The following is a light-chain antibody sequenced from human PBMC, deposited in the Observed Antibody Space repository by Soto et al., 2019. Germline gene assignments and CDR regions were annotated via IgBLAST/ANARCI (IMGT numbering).Light chain of an antibody. CDR1: QSVGSSQ. CDR3: RQYGSSPRT. Sequence: EIVLTQSPGTLSLSPGERATLSCRASQSVGSSQLAWYQQKPGQAPRLVMYGASSRATDTPDRFSGSGSGTDFTLTISRLEPEDFAVYYCRQYGSSPRTFGQGTKVEIK. V-gene: IGKV3-20*01. CDR2: GAS. J-gene: IGKJ1*01.